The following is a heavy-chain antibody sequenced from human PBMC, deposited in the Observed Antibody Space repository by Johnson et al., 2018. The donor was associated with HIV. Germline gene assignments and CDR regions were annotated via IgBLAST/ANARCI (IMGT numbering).Heavy chain of an antibody. CDR1: GFSFSTYW. CDR3: ARDLRLGAIDAFDI. Sequence: EVQLVESGGGLVQPGWSLRLSCAASGFSFSTYWVSWVRQAPGKGLEWVANIKQDGSEKHYVDSVKGRFTISRDNAKNSLYLQMNSLRAEDTAVYFCARDLRLGAIDAFDIWGQGTMVTVSS. CDR2: IKQDGSEK. V-gene: IGHV3-7*05. J-gene: IGHJ3*02. D-gene: IGHD1-26*01.